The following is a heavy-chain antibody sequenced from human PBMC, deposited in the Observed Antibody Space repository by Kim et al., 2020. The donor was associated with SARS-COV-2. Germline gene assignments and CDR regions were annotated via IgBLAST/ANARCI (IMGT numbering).Heavy chain of an antibody. D-gene: IGHD3-10*01. CDR2: IYYSGST. J-gene: IGHJ3*02. CDR1: GGSISSSSYY. V-gene: IGHV4-39*01. CDR3: AKTFYYYGSGSKSHDAFDI. Sequence: SETLSLTCTVSGGSISSSSYYWGWIRQPPGKGLEWIGSIYYSGSTYYNPSLKSRVTISVDTSKNQFSLKLSSVTAADTAVYYCAKTFYYYGSGSKSHDAFDIWGQGTMVTVSS.